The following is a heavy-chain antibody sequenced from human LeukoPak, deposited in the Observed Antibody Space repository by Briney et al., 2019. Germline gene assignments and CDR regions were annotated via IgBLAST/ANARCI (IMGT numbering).Heavy chain of an antibody. J-gene: IGHJ4*02. CDR1: GFTFSNYG. D-gene: IGHD3-3*01. CDR3: AKGDGFGTDH. V-gene: IGHV3-30*02. Sequence: PGGSLRLSCAASGFTFSNYGMHWVRQAPGKGLEWVAFIRYDGSNKYYADSVKGRFTIPRDNSKNALHVQMNSLTTEDTAVYYCAKGDGFGTDHWGQGTLVTVSS. CDR2: IRYDGSNK.